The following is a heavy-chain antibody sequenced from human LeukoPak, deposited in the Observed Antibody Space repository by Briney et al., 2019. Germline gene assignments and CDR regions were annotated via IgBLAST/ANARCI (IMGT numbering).Heavy chain of an antibody. CDR2: IYYSGST. CDR3: ARSAAAADY. D-gene: IGHD6-13*01. J-gene: IGHJ4*02. Sequence: SETLSLTCTVSGGSLSSSSYYWGWVRQPPGKGLEWIGSIYYSGSTYYNPSLKSRVTISVDTSKNQFSLKLSSVTAADTAVYYCARSAAAADYWGQGTLVAVSS. CDR1: GGSLSSSSYY. V-gene: IGHV4-39*07.